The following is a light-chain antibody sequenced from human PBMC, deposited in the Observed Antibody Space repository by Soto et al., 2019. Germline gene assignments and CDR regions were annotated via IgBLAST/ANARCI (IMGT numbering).Light chain of an antibody. CDR2: GAS. V-gene: IGKV3-20*01. J-gene: IGKJ1*01. Sequence: IVLTQSPATLSVSPGEGATLSCRASQNISNYLIWYQQKPGQAPRLLIHGASSRATGIPDRFSGSGSGTDFTLSISRLEPEDFAVYYCQQYGSSPWTFGQGTKVDIK. CDR1: QNISNY. CDR3: QQYGSSPWT.